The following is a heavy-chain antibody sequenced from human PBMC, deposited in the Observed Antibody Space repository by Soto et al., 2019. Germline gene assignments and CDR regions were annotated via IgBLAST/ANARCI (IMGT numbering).Heavy chain of an antibody. V-gene: IGHV4-34*09. D-gene: IGHD3-3*01. CDR1: GGSFSGYY. CDR2: INHSGST. J-gene: IGHJ2*01. Sequence: LSLTCAVYGGSFSGYYWNWIRQPPGKGLEWIGEINHSGSTNYNPSLKSRVTISVDTSKNHFSLNLTSVTAADTAVYYCARVLRDFLSDRYYWYFDLWGRGTLVTVSS. CDR3: ARVLRDFLSDRYYWYFDL.